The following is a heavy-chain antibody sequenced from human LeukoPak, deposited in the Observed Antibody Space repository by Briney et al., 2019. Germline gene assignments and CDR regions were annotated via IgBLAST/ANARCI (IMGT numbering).Heavy chain of an antibody. CDR2: IYYSGST. V-gene: IGHV4-39*07. D-gene: IGHD6-19*01. Sequence: SETLSLTCTVSGGSISSSTYYWGWIRQPPGKGLEWIGSIYYSGSTNYNPSLKSRVTMSVDTSKNQFSLKLSSVTAADTAVYYCARSPNTAVAGTKADWYFDLWGRGTLVTVSS. J-gene: IGHJ2*01. CDR1: GGSISSSTYY. CDR3: ARSPNTAVAGTKADWYFDL.